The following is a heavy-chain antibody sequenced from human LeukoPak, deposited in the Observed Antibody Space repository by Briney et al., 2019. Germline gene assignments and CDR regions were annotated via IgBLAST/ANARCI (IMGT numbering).Heavy chain of an antibody. CDR2: TYNRSKWYS. V-gene: IGHV6-1*01. D-gene: IGHD3-10*01. Sequence: PSQTLSLTCAISGDNVSSNSATWSWIMQSPSRGLEWLGRTYNRSKWYSDYAVSVRSRLTINPDTSKNQCSLQLNSVTPDDTAVYYCARGVGAAWKVFDYWGQGTLVTVSS. CDR3: ARGVGAAWKVFDY. J-gene: IGHJ4*02. CDR1: GDNVSSNSAT.